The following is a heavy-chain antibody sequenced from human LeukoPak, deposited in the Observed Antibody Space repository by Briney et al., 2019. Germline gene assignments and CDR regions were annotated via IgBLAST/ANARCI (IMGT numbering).Heavy chain of an antibody. CDR3: AKVLGFGGGAYGMDV. V-gene: IGHV3-23*01. CDR2: ISGSGGST. D-gene: IGHD3-10*01. Sequence: GGSLRLSCAASGFTFSSYAMSWVRQAPGKGLEWVSAISGSGGSTYYADSVKGRFTISRDISKNTLYLQVNSLRTDDTAIYYCAKVLGFGGGAYGMDVWGQGTTVTVSS. J-gene: IGHJ6*02. CDR1: GFTFSSYA.